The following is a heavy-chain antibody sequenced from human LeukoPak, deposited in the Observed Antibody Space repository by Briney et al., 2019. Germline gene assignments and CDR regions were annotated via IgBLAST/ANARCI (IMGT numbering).Heavy chain of an antibody. J-gene: IGHJ3*02. Sequence: SETLSLTCTVSGYSISSGYYWGWIRQPPGKGLEWIGSIYYSGSTYYNPSLKSRVTISVDTSKNQFSLKLSSVTAADTAVYYCARASPIHAFDIWGQGTMVTVSS. CDR2: IYYSGST. V-gene: IGHV4-38-2*02. CDR3: ARASPIHAFDI. CDR1: GYSISSGYY.